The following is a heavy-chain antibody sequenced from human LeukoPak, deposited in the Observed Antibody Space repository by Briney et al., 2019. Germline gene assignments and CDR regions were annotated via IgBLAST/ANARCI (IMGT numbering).Heavy chain of an antibody. CDR3: ARADYSNYVDDY. CDR2: INPNSGGT. Sequence: ASVKVSCKASGYTFTGYYMHWVRQAPGQGLEWMGWINPNSGGTNYAQKFQGRVTMTRDTSISTAYMELSRLRSDDTAVYYCARADYSNYVDDYWGQGTLVTVSS. CDR1: GYTFTGYY. J-gene: IGHJ4*02. D-gene: IGHD4-11*01. V-gene: IGHV1-2*02.